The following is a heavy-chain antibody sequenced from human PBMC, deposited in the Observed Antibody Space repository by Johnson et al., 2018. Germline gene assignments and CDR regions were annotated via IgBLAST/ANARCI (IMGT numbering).Heavy chain of an antibody. CDR1: GFTFGDYA. J-gene: IGHJ6*03. CDR3: TRVGSSWGYYNYYMDV. CDR2: IRSKTYGGTT. Sequence: EVQLVESGGGLGQQGRSLRLSCTATGFTFGDYAMSWFRQAPGTGLEWVGFIRSKTYGGTTEYAASVKGRFTISRDDSKSIAYLQMSRLRSEDTAVYYCTRVGSSWGYYNYYMDVWGKGTTVTVSS. D-gene: IGHD6-6*01. V-gene: IGHV3-49*03.